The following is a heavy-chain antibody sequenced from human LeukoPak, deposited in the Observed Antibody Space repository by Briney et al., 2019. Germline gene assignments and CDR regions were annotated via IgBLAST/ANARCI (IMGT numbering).Heavy chain of an antibody. CDR1: GFTFGDYA. Sequence: PGRSLRLSCTASGFTFGDYAMSWVRQAPGKGLEWVGFIRSKAYGGTTEYAASVKGRFTISRDDSKSIAYLQMNSLKTEDTAVYYCTRDPTVTTASDAFDIWGQGTMVTVSS. V-gene: IGHV3-49*04. D-gene: IGHD4-11*01. CDR2: IRSKAYGGTT. CDR3: TRDPTVTTASDAFDI. J-gene: IGHJ3*02.